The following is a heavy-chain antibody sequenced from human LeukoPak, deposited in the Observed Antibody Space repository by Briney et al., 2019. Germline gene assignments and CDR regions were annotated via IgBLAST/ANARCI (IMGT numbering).Heavy chain of an antibody. CDR1: GFTFSSFG. Sequence: PGGSLRLSCAVSGFTFSSFGIHWVRQAPGKGLEWLAFIRHDGSNKYYADSVRGRFTISRDNSKNTVYLQMSSLRAEDTAIYYCAKFQTAIGNIYWSQGTLVSVS. J-gene: IGHJ4*02. CDR3: AKFQTAIGNIY. CDR2: IRHDGSNK. V-gene: IGHV3-30*02. D-gene: IGHD2/OR15-2a*01.